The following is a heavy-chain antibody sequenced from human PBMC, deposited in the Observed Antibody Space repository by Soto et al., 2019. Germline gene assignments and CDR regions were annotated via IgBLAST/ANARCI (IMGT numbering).Heavy chain of an antibody. CDR2: INPNSGGT. Sequence: GASVKVSCKASGYTFTGYYMHWVRQAPGQGLEWMGWINPNSGGTNYAQKFQGWVTMTKDTSISTAYMELSRLRSDDTAVYYCARDYTVTTSNNYYYYYMDVWGKGTTVTVSS. V-gene: IGHV1-2*04. J-gene: IGHJ6*03. D-gene: IGHD4-17*01. CDR1: GYTFTGYY. CDR3: ARDYTVTTSNNYYYYYMDV.